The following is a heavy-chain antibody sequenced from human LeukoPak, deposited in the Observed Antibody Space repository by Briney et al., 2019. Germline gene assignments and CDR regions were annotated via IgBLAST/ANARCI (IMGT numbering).Heavy chain of an antibody. J-gene: IGHJ3*02. CDR3: ARDFLSYDGSENHFEDTFDI. Sequence: GASVKVSCKASGYSFYRYGISWVRQAPGQGLEWLGWIGAFNGNTNYAQNLQGRVTMTADPSTTTAYMELRSLSSDDTAVYYCARDFLSYDGSENHFEDTFDIWGQGTMVTVSS. D-gene: IGHD3-22*01. CDR2: IGAFNGNT. V-gene: IGHV1-18*01. CDR1: GYSFYRYG.